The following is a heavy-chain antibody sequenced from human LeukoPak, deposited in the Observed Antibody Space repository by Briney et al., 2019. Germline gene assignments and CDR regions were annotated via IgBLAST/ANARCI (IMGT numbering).Heavy chain of an antibody. CDR2: INHSGST. V-gene: IGHV4-34*01. J-gene: IGHJ6*03. D-gene: IGHD3-10*01. CDR1: GGSISSYY. Sequence: PSETLSLTCTVSGGSISSYYWSWIRQPPGKGLEWIGEINHSGSTNYNLSLKSRVTISVDTSKNQFSLKLSSVTAADTAVYYCARLRGFAMVRGVKNYYYYMDVWGKGTTVTVSS. CDR3: ARLRGFAMVRGVKNYYYYMDV.